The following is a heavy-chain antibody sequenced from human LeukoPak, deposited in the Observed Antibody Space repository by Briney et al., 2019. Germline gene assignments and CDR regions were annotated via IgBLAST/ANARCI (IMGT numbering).Heavy chain of an antibody. CDR1: GFTFSSYA. Sequence: GGSLRLSCAASGFTFSSYAMNWVRQAPGKGLEWISYITSSSATKYYADSVKGRFTISRDNARNSLYLQMNSLRDEDTAVYYCARRIEYWGQGTLVTVSS. CDR2: ITSSSATK. J-gene: IGHJ4*02. CDR3: ARRIEY. V-gene: IGHV3-48*02.